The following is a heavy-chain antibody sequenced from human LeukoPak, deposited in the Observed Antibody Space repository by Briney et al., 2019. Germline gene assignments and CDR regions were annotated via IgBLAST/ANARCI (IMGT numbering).Heavy chain of an antibody. J-gene: IGHJ2*01. Sequence: SETLSLTCAVSGGSISSGGYSWGWIRQPPGKGLEWIGSIYHSGSTYYNPSLKSRVTISVDTSKNQFSLKLSSVTAADTAVHYCAREADILTGYSVYWYFDLWGRGTLVTVSS. CDR2: IYHSGST. V-gene: IGHV4-39*07. CDR1: GGSISSGGYS. CDR3: AREADILTGYSVYWYFDL. D-gene: IGHD3-9*01.